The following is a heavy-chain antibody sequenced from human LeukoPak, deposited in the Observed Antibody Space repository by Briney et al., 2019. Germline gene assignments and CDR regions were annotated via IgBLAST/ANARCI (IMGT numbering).Heavy chain of an antibody. CDR1: GGTFISYA. V-gene: IGHV1-69*13. Sequence: GASVKVSCKASGGTFISYAISWVRQAPGQGLEWMGGIIPIFGTANYAQKFQGRVTITADESTSTAYMELSSLRSEDTAVYYCATQFYYYDSSGYYNSPYYWGQGTLVTVSS. J-gene: IGHJ4*02. CDR2: IIPIFGTA. D-gene: IGHD3-22*01. CDR3: ATQFYYYDSSGYYNSPYY.